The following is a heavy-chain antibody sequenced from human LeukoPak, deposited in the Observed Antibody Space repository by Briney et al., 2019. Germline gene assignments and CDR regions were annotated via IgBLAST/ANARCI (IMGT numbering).Heavy chain of an antibody. V-gene: IGHV3-48*01. J-gene: IGHJ5*02. CDR2: ISDSSSTI. CDR1: GFTFSSYS. D-gene: IGHD3-10*01. CDR3: ARDLISGVRGPLNWFDP. Sequence: GGSLRLSCSASGFTFSSYSMNWVRQAPGKGLEWVSYISDSSSTIYYADSVKGRFTISRDNAKNSLYLQMNSLRAEDTAVYFCARDLISGVRGPLNWFDPWGQGTLVTVSS.